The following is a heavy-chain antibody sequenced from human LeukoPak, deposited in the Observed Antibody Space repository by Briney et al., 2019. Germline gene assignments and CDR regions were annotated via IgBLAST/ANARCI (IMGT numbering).Heavy chain of an antibody. D-gene: IGHD3-22*01. CDR2: IYSGGST. Sequence: GGSLRLSCAASGFTVSSNYMSWVRQAPGKGLEWVSIIYSGGSTYYADSVKGRFTIPRDNSKNTLYLQMNSLRAEDTAVYYCARDQNYNYDSSGSPVAWGQGTLVTVSS. CDR1: GFTVSSNY. J-gene: IGHJ5*02. CDR3: ARDQNYNYDSSGSPVA. V-gene: IGHV3-53*01.